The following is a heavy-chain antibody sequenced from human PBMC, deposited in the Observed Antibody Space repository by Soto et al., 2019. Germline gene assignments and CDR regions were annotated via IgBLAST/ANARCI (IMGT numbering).Heavy chain of an antibody. CDR3: AREPVVILGYCSGGSCYPFDY. J-gene: IGHJ4*02. V-gene: IGHV1-18*01. CDR1: GYTFTSYG. D-gene: IGHD2-15*01. CDR2: ISAYNGNT. Sequence: ASVKVSCKASGYTFTSYGISWVRQAPGQGLEWMGWISAYNGNTNYAQKLQGRVTMTTDTSTSTAYMELRSLRSDDTAVYYCAREPVVILGYCSGGSCYPFDYWGQGTLVTVSS.